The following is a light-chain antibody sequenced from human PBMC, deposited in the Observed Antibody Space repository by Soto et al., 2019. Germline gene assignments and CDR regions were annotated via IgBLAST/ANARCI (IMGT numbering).Light chain of an antibody. CDR3: QSYDSSLRGWV. CDR2: GDS. J-gene: IGLJ3*02. CDR1: SSNIGANYD. V-gene: IGLV1-40*01. Sequence: QSVLTQPPSVSGAPGQRVTISCTGSSSNIGANYDVHWYQHLPGTAPRLLISGDSNRPSGVPDRFSGSNSGTSASLGITGLQAEDEADYYCQSYDSSLRGWVFGGGTKLTVL.